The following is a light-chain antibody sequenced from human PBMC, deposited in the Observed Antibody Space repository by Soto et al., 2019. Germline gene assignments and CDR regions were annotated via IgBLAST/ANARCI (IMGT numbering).Light chain of an antibody. CDR1: QGISRY. Sequence: IQLTQSPSSLSASVGDRVTITCRASQGISRYLAWYQQKPGKAPNLLIYAASTLQSGVTSRFSGSGSGTDFTLTISSLQPEDSATYYCQQFNSYLPLTFGGGTKVEIK. CDR2: AAS. CDR3: QQFNSYLPLT. J-gene: IGKJ4*01. V-gene: IGKV1-9*01.